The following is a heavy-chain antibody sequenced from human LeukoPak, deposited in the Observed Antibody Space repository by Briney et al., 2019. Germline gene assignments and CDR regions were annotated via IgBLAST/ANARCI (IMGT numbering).Heavy chain of an antibody. Sequence: GGSLRLSCAASGFTFSTYDMHWVRQATGKGLEWVSAISSSGDTFYSVSVKGRFSISRENAENSVYLQMNSLRAGDTAVYYCARGAKEGFDPWGQGTLVTVSS. CDR3: ARGAKEGFDP. V-gene: IGHV3-13*01. J-gene: IGHJ5*02. CDR1: GFTFSTYD. CDR2: ISSSGDT.